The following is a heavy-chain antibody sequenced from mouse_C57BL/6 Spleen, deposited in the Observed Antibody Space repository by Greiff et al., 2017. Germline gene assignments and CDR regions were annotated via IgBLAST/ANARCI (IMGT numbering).Heavy chain of an antibody. CDR2: IDPSDSET. D-gene: IGHD3-2*02. CDR3: ASSGAYYFDY. J-gene: IGHJ2*01. CDR1: GYTFTSYW. V-gene: IGHV1-52*01. Sequence: QVQLQQPGAELVRPGSSVKLSCKASGYTFTSYWMHWVKQRPIQGLEWIGNIDPSDSETPYNQKFKDKATLTVDKSSSTAYMQLSSLTSEDSAVFDCASSGAYYFDYWGQGTTLTVSS.